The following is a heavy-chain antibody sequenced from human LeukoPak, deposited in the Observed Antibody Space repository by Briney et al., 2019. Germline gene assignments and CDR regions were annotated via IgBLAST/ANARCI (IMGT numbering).Heavy chain of an antibody. D-gene: IGHD1-26*01. J-gene: IGHJ4*02. Sequence: SETLSLTCTVSGGSISGSNYYWGWVRQPPGKGLEWIGSIYYSGSTYYNPSLKSRVTISVDTSKNQFSLNLSSVTAADTAVYYCARHKVRSGIYGYYFDYWGQGTLVTVSS. CDR3: ARHKVRSGIYGYYFDY. CDR2: IYYSGST. V-gene: IGHV4-39*01. CDR1: GGSISGSNYY.